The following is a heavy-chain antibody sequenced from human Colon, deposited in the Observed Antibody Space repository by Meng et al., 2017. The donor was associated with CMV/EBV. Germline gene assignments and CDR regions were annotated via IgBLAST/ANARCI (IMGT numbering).Heavy chain of an antibody. V-gene: IGHV4-34*01. CDR3: ARGGGWLQL. CDR1: GGSFSGYY. CDR2: INHSGST. Sequence: LYLTCAVYGGSFSGYYWSWIRQPPGKGLEWIGEINHSGSTNYNPSLKSRVTISVDTSKNQFSLKLSSVTAADTAVYYCARGGGWLQLWGQGTLVTVSS. J-gene: IGHJ4*02. D-gene: IGHD5-24*01.